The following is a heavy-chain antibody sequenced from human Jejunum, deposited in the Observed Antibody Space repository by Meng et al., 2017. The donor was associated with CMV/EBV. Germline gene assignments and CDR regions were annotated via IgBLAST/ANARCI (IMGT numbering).Heavy chain of an antibody. CDR2: ISYDGSET. V-gene: IGHV3-30-3*01. J-gene: IGHJ6*02. CDR3: ARGADDHNNYYYGVDV. CDR1: FTTRA. Sequence: FTTRAMHWIRQAQGKGLEWVSMISYDGSETFYADFVKGRFTISRDNFKSTVYLQMNSLRSEDTSMFYCARGADDHNNYYYGVDVWGPGTTVTVSS. D-gene: IGHD5-24*01.